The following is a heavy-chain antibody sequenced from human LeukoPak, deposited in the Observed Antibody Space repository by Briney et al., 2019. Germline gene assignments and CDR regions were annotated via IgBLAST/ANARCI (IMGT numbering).Heavy chain of an antibody. CDR3: IRDFRSADL. Sequence: PGGSLRLSCAAAGFTFSSYGMHWVRQAPGKGLEWVAVISYDGSNKYYADSVKGRFTISRDNSKNTLYLEMNSLSVEDTATYYCIRDFRSADLWGQGTLVTVTS. CDR2: ISYDGSNK. V-gene: IGHV3-30*03. CDR1: GFTFSSYG. J-gene: IGHJ5*02.